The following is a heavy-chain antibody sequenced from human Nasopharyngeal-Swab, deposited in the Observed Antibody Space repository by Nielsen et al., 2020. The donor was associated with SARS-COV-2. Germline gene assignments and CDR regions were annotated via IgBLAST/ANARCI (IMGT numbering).Heavy chain of an antibody. CDR1: GFTSSSYA. D-gene: IGHD4-23*01. V-gene: IGHV3-30*04. J-gene: IGHJ4*02. Sequence: GGSLRLSCAASGFTSSSYAMHWVRQAPGKGLEWVAVISYDGSNKYYADSVKGRFTISRDNSKNTLYLQMNSLRAEDTAVYYCARDLALRWPLYFDYWGQGTLVTVSS. CDR2: ISYDGSNK. CDR3: ARDLALRWPLYFDY.